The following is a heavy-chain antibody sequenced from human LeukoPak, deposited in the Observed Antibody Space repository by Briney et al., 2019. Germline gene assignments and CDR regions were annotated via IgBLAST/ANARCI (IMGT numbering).Heavy chain of an antibody. J-gene: IGHJ6*02. CDR1: GYSFTSYW. Sequence: GESLKISCKGSGYSFTSYWIGWVRQMPGKGLEWMGIIYPGDSDTRYSPSFQGQVTISADKSISTACLQWSSLKASDTAMYYCARHGNDILTGYESPYYYYGMDVWGQGTTVTVSS. D-gene: IGHD3-9*01. CDR3: ARHGNDILTGYESPYYYYGMDV. V-gene: IGHV5-51*01. CDR2: IYPGDSDT.